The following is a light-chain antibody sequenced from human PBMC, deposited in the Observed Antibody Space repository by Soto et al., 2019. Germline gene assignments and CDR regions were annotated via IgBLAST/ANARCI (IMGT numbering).Light chain of an antibody. CDR1: QSVSRR. CDR3: HTYNSYSLHT. V-gene: IGKV1-5*01. Sequence: DIQMTQSPSTLSASVGDRITITCRAGQSVSRRLAWFQQKPGKAPKLLIYDASSLESGVPSRFSGRGSGTEFTLTISSLQPDDCATYYCHTYNSYSLHTFGQGTKVDIK. J-gene: IGKJ2*01. CDR2: DAS.